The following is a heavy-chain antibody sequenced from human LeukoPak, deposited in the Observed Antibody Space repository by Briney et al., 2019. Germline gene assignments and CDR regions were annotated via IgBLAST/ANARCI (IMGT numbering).Heavy chain of an antibody. CDR3: ARGRMATNDDDWFDP. V-gene: IGHV3-23*01. CDR1: GFTFSSYA. J-gene: IGHJ5*02. CDR2: ISGSGGST. D-gene: IGHD5-24*01. Sequence: GGSLRLSCAASGFTFSSYAMSWVRQAPGKGLEWVSAISGSGGSTYYADSVKGRFTISRDNSKNSLYLQMNSLRAEDTAVYYCARGRMATNDDDWFDPWGQGTLVTVSS.